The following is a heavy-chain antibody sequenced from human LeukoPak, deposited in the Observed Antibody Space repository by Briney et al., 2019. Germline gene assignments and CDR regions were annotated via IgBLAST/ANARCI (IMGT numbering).Heavy chain of an antibody. D-gene: IGHD6-13*01. Sequence: RPSETLSLTCTVSGASISSNDYYWGWIRHPPGKGLEWIGSIYYSGSTYYNPSLQSRVTISVDTSKNQFSLKLTSVTAADTAVYYCARRGRGSWVGGFLDYWGQGTLVTVSS. CDR2: IYYSGST. CDR1: GASISSNDYY. CDR3: ARRGRGSWVGGFLDY. J-gene: IGHJ4*02. V-gene: IGHV4-39*01.